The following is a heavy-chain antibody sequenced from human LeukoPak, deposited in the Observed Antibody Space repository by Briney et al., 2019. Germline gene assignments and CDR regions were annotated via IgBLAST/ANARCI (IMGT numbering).Heavy chain of an antibody. CDR1: GFIFSTYA. J-gene: IGHJ4*02. V-gene: IGHV3-30*04. D-gene: IGHD3-22*01. Sequence: GRSLRLSCAASGFIFSTYAMHWVRQAPGKGLEWVAVISYDGSNKYYADSVKGRFTISRDNSKNTLYLQMNSLRPEDTAVYYCARVIFSEGMIVVFRYFDYWGQGALVTVSS. CDR2: ISYDGSNK. CDR3: ARVIFSEGMIVVFRYFDY.